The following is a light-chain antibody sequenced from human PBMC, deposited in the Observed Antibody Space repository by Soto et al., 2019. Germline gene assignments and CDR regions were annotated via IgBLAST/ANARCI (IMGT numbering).Light chain of an antibody. J-gene: IGKJ5*01. CDR3: QQLNSYPIT. CDR1: QSISSW. Sequence: DIQMTQSPSTLSASVGDRVTITCRASQSISSWLAWYQQKPGKAPKLLIYDASSLESGVPSRFSGSGSETEFTLTISSLQPDDFATYYCQQLNSYPITFGQGTRLEI. CDR2: DAS. V-gene: IGKV1-5*01.